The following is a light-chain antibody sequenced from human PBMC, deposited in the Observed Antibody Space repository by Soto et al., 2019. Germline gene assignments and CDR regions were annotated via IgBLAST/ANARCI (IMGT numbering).Light chain of an antibody. J-gene: IGKJ4*01. Sequence: DLQMTQSPSTLSASVGDRVTITCRASQSISSWLAWYQQKPGKAPNLLIYKASSLESGVPSRFSGSGSGTEFTLTISSLQHDDFATYYCQQYNSYPLTFGGGTKVEIK. CDR1: QSISSW. CDR2: KAS. CDR3: QQYNSYPLT. V-gene: IGKV1-5*03.